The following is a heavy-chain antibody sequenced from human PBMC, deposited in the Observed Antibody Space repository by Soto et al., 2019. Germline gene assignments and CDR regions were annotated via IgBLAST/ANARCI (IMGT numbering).Heavy chain of an antibody. CDR1: GFSLSTAGVG. CDR3: AHVGGLEQWLYRLDH. V-gene: IGHV2-5*02. J-gene: IGHJ4*02. D-gene: IGHD6-19*01. Sequence: QITLKESGPSLVKPTQTLTLTCTFSGFSLSTAGVGVVWIRQPPRKALEWVALIYWDDDKHYSPSLRNRLTVTKDTAKSPVVLTLTNVDPLDTATYFSAHVGGLEQWLYRLDHWGQGALVTVSS. CDR2: IYWDDDK.